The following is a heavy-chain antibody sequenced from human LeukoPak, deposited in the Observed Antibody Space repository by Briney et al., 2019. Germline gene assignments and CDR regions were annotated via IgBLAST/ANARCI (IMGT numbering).Heavy chain of an antibody. CDR1: GFTVSSNY. CDR3: ARELPRWLHGSSAFDI. D-gene: IGHD5-24*01. V-gene: IGHV3-66*01. J-gene: IGHJ3*02. CDR2: IYSGGST. Sequence: GGSLRLSCAASGFTVSSNYMSWVRQAPGKGLEWVSVIYSGGSTYYADSVKGRFTISRDNSKNTLYLQMNSLRAEDTAVYYCARELPRWLHGSSAFDIWGQGTMVTVSS.